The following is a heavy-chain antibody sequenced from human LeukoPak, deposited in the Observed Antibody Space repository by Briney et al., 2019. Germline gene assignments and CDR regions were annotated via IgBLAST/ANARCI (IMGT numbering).Heavy chain of an antibody. Sequence: GGSLRLSCAASGFTFSSYSMNWVRQVPGKGLEWVSSISSGAEVTYYADSVKGRFTISRDNSKSKLFMQMNSLRAEDTAVYYCVKDLGARGGGASPEYWGQGTLVTV. V-gene: IGHV3-23*01. J-gene: IGHJ4*02. CDR3: VKDLGARGGGASPEY. CDR1: GFTFSSYS. CDR2: ISSGAEVT. D-gene: IGHD3-16*01.